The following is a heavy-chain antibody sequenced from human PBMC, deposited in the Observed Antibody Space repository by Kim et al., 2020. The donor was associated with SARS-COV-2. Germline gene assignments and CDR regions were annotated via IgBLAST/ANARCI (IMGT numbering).Heavy chain of an antibody. V-gene: IGHV3-48*02. D-gene: IGHD6-19*01. CDR2: ISSSSSTI. CDR3: ARDWRVLAVAGTHYFDY. Sequence: GGSLRLSCAASGFTFSSYSMNWVRQAPGKGLEWVSYISSSSSTIYYADSVKGRFTISRDNAKNSLYLQMNSLRDEDTAVYYCARDWRVLAVAGTHYFDYWGQGTLVTVSS. CDR1: GFTFSSYS. J-gene: IGHJ4*02.